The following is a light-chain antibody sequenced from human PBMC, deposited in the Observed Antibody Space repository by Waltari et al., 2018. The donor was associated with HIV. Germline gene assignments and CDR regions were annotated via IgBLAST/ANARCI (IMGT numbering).Light chain of an antibody. CDR2: NTD. Sequence: QSVLTQPPSMSRPPGQRVFISCSGSRSNIRNNFVSWFQEVSGRAPKLIIYNTDHRPSGVPDRFSAAKSGSSASLAITGLQSDDEAVYFCASRDDNLSHWVFGGGTKLTV. J-gene: IGLJ3*02. V-gene: IGLV1-47*02. CDR1: RSNIRNNF. CDR3: ASRDDNLSHWV.